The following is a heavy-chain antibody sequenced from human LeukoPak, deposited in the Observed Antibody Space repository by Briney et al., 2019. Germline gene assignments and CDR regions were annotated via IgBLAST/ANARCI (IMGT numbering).Heavy chain of an antibody. J-gene: IGHJ4*02. CDR3: ARVRGSYSLDY. CDR2: ISGSGHST. CDR1: KSTFSSFA. D-gene: IGHD3-10*01. Sequence: GGSLRPSCAASKSTFSSFAITWVRQAPGKGLEWVSSISGSGHSTYYADSVRGRFTISRDNSKNTLYLQMNSLRAEDTAVYFCARVRGSYSLDYWGQGTLVTVSS. V-gene: IGHV3-23*01.